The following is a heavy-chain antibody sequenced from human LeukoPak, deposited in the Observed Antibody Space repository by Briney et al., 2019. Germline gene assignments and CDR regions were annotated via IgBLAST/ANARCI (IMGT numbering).Heavy chain of an antibody. D-gene: IGHD1-26*01. CDR1: GGSISSSSYY. CDR3: ARQQGGRWYFDL. V-gene: IGHV4-39*01. J-gene: IGHJ2*01. CDR2: IYYSGST. Sequence: SGTLSLTCTVSGGSISSSSYYWGWIRQPPGKGLGWIGSIYYSGSTYYNPSLKSRVTISVDTSKNQFSLKLSSVTAADTAVYYCARQQGGRWYFDLWGRGTLVTVSS.